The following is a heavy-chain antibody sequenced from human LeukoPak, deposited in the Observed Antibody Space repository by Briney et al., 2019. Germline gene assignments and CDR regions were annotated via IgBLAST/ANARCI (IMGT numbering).Heavy chain of an antibody. CDR2: IIPIFGTA. V-gene: IGHV1-69*13. D-gene: IGHD3-10*01. Sequence: GASVKVSCKASGYTFTSYGISWVRQAPGQGLEWMGGIIPIFGTANYAQKFQGRVTITADESTSTAYMELSSLRSEDTAVYYCARSRRGVIPYNWFDPWGQGTLVTVSS. CDR3: ARSRRGVIPYNWFDP. J-gene: IGHJ5*02. CDR1: GYTFTSYG.